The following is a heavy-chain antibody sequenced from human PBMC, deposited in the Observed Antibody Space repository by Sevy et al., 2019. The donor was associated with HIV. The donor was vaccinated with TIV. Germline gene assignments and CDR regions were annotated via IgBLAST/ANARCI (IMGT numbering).Heavy chain of an antibody. CDR1: GFTYNKYA. J-gene: IGHJ3*02. V-gene: IGHV3-23*01. CDR2: IGGLDKNT. Sequence: GGSLRLSCAASGFTYNKYAMSWVRQAPGKGLEWVSIIGGLDKNTYYADSVKGRFTISRDNSNTTLYLQMNSLRAEDTAVYYCARSRASDIWGQGTKVTVSS. CDR3: ARSRASDI.